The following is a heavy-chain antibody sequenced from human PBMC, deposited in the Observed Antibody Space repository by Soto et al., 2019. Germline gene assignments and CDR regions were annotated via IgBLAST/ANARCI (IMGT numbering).Heavy chain of an antibody. CDR3: VRDLESVVPSGNV. V-gene: IGHV3-74*01. J-gene: IGHJ3*01. D-gene: IGHD3-22*01. CDR2: ISADGSIT. CDR1: GFTFSDYW. Sequence: VQLVQSGGVLVQPGGPLRLSCAASGFTFSDYWLNWVRQVPGRGLVWVSRISADGSITTYGDSVKGRSTISRDNAKNTLYMQMSSLTAEDTAMYYCVRDLESVVPSGNVWGQGTMVTVSS.